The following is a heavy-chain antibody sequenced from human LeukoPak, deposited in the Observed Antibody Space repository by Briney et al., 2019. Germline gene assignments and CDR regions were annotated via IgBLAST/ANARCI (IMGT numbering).Heavy chain of an antibody. CDR2: IYYSGST. Sequence: PSETLSLTCTVSGGSISSSSYYWGWIRQPPGKGLEWIGYIYYSGSTNYNPSLKSRVTISVDTSKNQFSLKLSSVTAADTAVYYCARSVAGTMDAFDIWGQGTMVTVSS. D-gene: IGHD6-19*01. V-gene: IGHV4-61*05. J-gene: IGHJ3*02. CDR1: GGSISSSSYY. CDR3: ARSVAGTMDAFDI.